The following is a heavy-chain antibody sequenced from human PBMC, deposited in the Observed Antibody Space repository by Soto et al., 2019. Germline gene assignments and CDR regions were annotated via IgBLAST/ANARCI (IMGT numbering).Heavy chain of an antibody. CDR3: ARDPPNWVAKATKDY. V-gene: IGHV3-21*01. Sequence: GGSLRLSCAASGFTFSSYSMNWVRQAPGKGLEWVSSISSSSSYIYYADSVKGRFTISRDNAKNSLYLQMNSLRAEDTAVYYCARDPPNWVAKATKDYWGQGTLVTVSS. CDR1: GFTFSSYS. J-gene: IGHJ4*02. CDR2: ISSSSSYI. D-gene: IGHD5-12*01.